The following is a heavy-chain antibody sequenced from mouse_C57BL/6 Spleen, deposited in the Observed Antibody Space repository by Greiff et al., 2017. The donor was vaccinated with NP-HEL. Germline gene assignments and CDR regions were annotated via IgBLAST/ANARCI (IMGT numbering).Heavy chain of an antibody. D-gene: IGHD2-5*01. CDR2: INPYNGDT. CDR1: GYSFTGYS. V-gene: IGHV1-37*01. J-gene: IGHJ1*03. CDR3: ALGSNFPLWYFDV. Sequence: EVQLHQSGPELVKPGASVKISCKASGYSFTGYSMNWVKQSHGTSLEWIGRINPYNGDTFYNQKFKGKATLTVDKSSSTAHMELLSLTSEDFAVYYCALGSNFPLWYFDVWGTGTTVTVSS.